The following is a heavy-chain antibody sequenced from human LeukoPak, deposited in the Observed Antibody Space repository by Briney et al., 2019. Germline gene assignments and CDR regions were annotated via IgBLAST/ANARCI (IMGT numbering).Heavy chain of an antibody. CDR1: GGSFGGYY. J-gene: IGHJ4*02. Sequence: SETLSLTCAVYGGSFGGYYWSWIRQPPGKGLEWIGEINHSGSTNYNPSLKSRVTISVDTSKNQFSLKLSSVTAADTAVYYCARGRPTTLDYWGQGTLVTVSS. D-gene: IGHD4-11*01. CDR3: ARGRPTTLDY. CDR2: INHSGST. V-gene: IGHV4-34*01.